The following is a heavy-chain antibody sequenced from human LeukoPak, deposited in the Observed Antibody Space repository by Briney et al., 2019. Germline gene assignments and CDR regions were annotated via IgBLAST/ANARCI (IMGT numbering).Heavy chain of an antibody. V-gene: IGHV4-39*07. CDR3: ARSHYDILTGYSPHFDY. J-gene: IGHJ4*02. D-gene: IGHD3-9*01. Sequence: KPSETLSLTCSVSGGSISSSSYYWGWIRQPPGKGLEWIGSIYYSGSTYYNPSLKSRVTISVDTSKNQFSLKLSSVTAADTAVYYCARSHYDILTGYSPHFDYWGQGTLVTVSS. CDR1: GGSISSSSYY. CDR2: IYYSGST.